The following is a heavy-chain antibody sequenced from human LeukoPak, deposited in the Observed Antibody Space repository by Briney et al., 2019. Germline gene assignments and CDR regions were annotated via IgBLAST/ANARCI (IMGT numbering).Heavy chain of an antibody. J-gene: IGHJ4*02. D-gene: IGHD2-21*02. CDR1: GGSFSGYY. Sequence: SETLSLTCAVYGGSFSGYYWSWIRQPPGKGLEWIGEINHSGSTNYNPSLKSQVTISVDTSKNQFSLKLSSVTAADTAVYYCARGRHIVVVTAMDYWGQGTLVTVSS. CDR2: INHSGST. V-gene: IGHV4-34*01. CDR3: ARGRHIVVVTAMDY.